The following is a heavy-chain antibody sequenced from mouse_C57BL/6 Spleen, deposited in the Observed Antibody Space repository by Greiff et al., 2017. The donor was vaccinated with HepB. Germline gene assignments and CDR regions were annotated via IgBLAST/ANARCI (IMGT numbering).Heavy chain of an antibody. CDR3: ALTGTDYFDY. CDR1: GYTFTDYY. D-gene: IGHD4-1*01. Sequence: VQLQQSGPELVKPGASVKISCKASGYTFTDYYMHWVKQSHGKSLEWIGDINPNNGGTSYNQKFKGKATLTVDKSSSPAYMELRSLTSEDSAVYYCALTGTDYFDYWGQGTTLTVSS. V-gene: IGHV1-26*01. CDR2: INPNNGGT. J-gene: IGHJ2*01.